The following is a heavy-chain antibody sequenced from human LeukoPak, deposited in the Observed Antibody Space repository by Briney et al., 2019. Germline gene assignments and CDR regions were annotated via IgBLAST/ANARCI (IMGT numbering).Heavy chain of an antibody. CDR3: ARGRSSVDDAFDI. D-gene: IGHD3-10*01. CDR2: IIPIFGTA. Sequence: VASVTVSCKASGGTFSSYAISWVRQAPGQGLEWMGGIIPIFGTANYAQKFQGRVTITTDESTSTAYMELSSLRSEDTAVYYCARGRSSVDDAFDIWGQGTMVTVSS. CDR1: GGTFSSYA. V-gene: IGHV1-69*05. J-gene: IGHJ3*02.